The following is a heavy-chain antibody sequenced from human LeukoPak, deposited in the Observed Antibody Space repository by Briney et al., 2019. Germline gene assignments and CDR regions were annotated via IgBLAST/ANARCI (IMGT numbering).Heavy chain of an antibody. Sequence: RSGGSLRLSCAASGFTFSSYAMSWVRQAPGKGLEWVSAISGSGGSTYYADSVKGRFTISRDNSKNTLYLQMNSLRAEDTAVYYCAKDGGSGSHSAFDIWGQGTMVTVSS. CDR2: ISGSGGST. CDR3: AKDGGSGSHSAFDI. CDR1: GFTFSSYA. J-gene: IGHJ3*02. V-gene: IGHV3-23*01. D-gene: IGHD3-10*01.